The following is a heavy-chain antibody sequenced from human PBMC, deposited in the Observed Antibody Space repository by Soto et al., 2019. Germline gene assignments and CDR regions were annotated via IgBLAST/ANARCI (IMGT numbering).Heavy chain of an antibody. Sequence: QVHLVQSGTEVRRPGSSVTVSCKVSGGTFSTYTISWVRQAPGQGLQWMGGITPILRETTYEQNFQGRVSITADISATTAYMELSDLTSEDTAVYFCGRVPRYSFPTSDSLDQWGQGTRVTVSS. J-gene: IGHJ4*02. CDR3: GRVPRYSFPTSDSLDQ. CDR2: ITPILRET. CDR1: GGTFSTYT. V-gene: IGHV1-69*06. D-gene: IGHD5-18*01.